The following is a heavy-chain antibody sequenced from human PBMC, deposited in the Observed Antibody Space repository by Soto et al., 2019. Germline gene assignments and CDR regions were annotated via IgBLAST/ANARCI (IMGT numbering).Heavy chain of an antibody. J-gene: IGHJ6*02. CDR3: ARCSVTTDYYYYYGMDV. CDR2: ISSSSSYI. CDR1: GFTFSSYS. D-gene: IGHD4-17*01. Sequence: PGGSLRLSCAASGFTFSSYSMNWVRQARGKGLEWVSSISSSSSYIYYADSVKGRFTISRDNAKNSLYLQMNSLRAEDTAVYYCARCSVTTDYYYYYGMDVWGQGTTVTVSS. V-gene: IGHV3-21*01.